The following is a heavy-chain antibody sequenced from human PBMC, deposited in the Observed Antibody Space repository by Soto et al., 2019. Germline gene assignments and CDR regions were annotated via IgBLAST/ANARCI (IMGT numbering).Heavy chain of an antibody. CDR1: GFTFSSYA. Sequence: GGSLRLSCAASGFTFSSYAMHWVRQAPGKGLEYVSAISSNGGSTYYANSVKGRFTISRDNSKNTLYLQMGSLRAEDMAVYYCASSLVGSSSAGYYYYYMDVWGKGTTVTVSS. CDR3: ASSLVGSSSAGYYYYYMDV. J-gene: IGHJ6*03. D-gene: IGHD6-6*01. CDR2: ISSNGGST. V-gene: IGHV3-64*01.